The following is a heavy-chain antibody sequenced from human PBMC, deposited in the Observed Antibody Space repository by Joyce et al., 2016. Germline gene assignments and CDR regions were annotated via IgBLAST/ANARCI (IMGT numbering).Heavy chain of an antibody. Sequence: EVQLVESGGGLVQLGRSLRLSCTASGFTFGVYVMSWFRHAPGKGMKWVGFIRSKAYSGTNEYDTAEKGRFTSTRDDSKSSAYLQLNSLKTEETAVYYCTGGSEYNYDSSVYHIFPPYFDYWGQGTLVTVSS. J-gene: IGHJ4*02. CDR2: IRSKAYSGTN. V-gene: IGHV3-49*03. CDR1: GFTFGVYV. CDR3: TGGSEYNYDSSVYHIFPPYFDY. D-gene: IGHD3-22*01.